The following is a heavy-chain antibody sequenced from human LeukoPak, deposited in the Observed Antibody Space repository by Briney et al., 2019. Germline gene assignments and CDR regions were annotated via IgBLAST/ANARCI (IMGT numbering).Heavy chain of an antibody. CDR1: GFTFSSYS. CDR2: VSNSGENT. D-gene: IGHD4-17*01. J-gene: IGHJ4*02. CDR3: AKGGASVTRYVDY. Sequence: GGSLRLSCAASGFTFSSYSMQWVRQTPGKGLEWVGIVSNSGENTFYGEAVKGRFTISRDNSQNTLYLQMNSLRPEDTAVYYCAKGGASVTRYVDYWGQGTLVTVSS. V-gene: IGHV3-30*18.